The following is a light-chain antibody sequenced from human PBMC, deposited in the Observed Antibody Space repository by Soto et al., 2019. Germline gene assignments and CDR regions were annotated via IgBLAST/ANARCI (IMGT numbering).Light chain of an antibody. Sequence: QSALTQPAAVSGSPGQSITISCTKSGSDVGGYDFVSWYQQFPGKAPKLMIYDVANRPSGVSDRFSGSRSGNTASLTISGLQAEDEAHYFCSSYTGSVSPVVFGGGTKLTVL. CDR2: DVA. J-gene: IGLJ3*02. V-gene: IGLV2-14*01. CDR1: GSDVGGYDF. CDR3: SSYTGSVSPVV.